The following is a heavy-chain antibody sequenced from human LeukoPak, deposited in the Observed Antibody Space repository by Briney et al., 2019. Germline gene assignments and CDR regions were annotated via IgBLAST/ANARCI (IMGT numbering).Heavy chain of an antibody. V-gene: IGHV1-18*01. CDR3: ARDLGGDYDILTGYSY. D-gene: IGHD3-9*01. CDR2: ISAYNGNT. Sequence: ASAKVSCKASGYTFTSYGISWVRQAPGQGLEWMGWISAYNGNTNYAQKLQGRVTMTTDTSTSTAYMELRSLRSDDTAVYYCARDLGGDYDILTGYSYWGQGTLVTVSS. J-gene: IGHJ4*02. CDR1: GYTFTSYG.